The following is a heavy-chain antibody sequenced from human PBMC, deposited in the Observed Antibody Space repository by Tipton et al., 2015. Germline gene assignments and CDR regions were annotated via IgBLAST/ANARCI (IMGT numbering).Heavy chain of an antibody. CDR3: ARDGSIAARAEYFQH. V-gene: IGHV1-69*01. CDR1: GGTFSNYT. Sequence: QSGPEVKKPGSSVKVSCKASGGTFSNYTISWVRQAPGQGLEWVGGIIPMFGTGNYAQKFQGRVTIIADESTSTAYMELSSLRSEDTAVYYCARDGSIAARAEYFQHWGQGTLVTVSS. D-gene: IGHD6-6*01. CDR2: IIPMFGTG. J-gene: IGHJ1*01.